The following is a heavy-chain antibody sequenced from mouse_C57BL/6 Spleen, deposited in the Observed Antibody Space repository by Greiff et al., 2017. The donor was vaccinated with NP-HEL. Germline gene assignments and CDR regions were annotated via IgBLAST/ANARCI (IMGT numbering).Heavy chain of an antibody. CDR3: ARHEAYYSIPWFAY. V-gene: IGHV5-6*01. CDR1: GFTFSSYG. Sequence: EVQGVESGGDLVKPGGSLKLSCAASGFTFSSYGMSWVRQTPDKRLEWVATISSGGSYTYYPDSVKGRFTISRDNAKNTLYLQMSSLKSEDTAMYYCARHEAYYSIPWFAYWGQGTLVTVSA. D-gene: IGHD2-5*01. J-gene: IGHJ3*01. CDR2: ISSGGSYT.